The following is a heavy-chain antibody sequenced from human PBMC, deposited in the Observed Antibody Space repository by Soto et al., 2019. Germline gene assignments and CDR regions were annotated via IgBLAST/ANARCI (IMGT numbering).Heavy chain of an antibody. CDR1: GVSISSYY. Sequence: PXETLALACPVSGVSISSYYWSWIRQPPGKGLEWIGYIYYSGSTNYNPSLKSRVTISVDTSKNQFSLKLSSVTAADTAVYYCARDSSANFFDYWGQGTLVTVYS. V-gene: IGHV4-59*01. CDR2: IYYSGST. J-gene: IGHJ4*02. CDR3: ARDSSANFFDY. D-gene: IGHD2-15*01.